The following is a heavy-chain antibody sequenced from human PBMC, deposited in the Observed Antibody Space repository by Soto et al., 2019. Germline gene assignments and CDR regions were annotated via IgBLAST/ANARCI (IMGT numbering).Heavy chain of an antibody. CDR1: GFTFSSYA. CDR2: ISGSGGST. D-gene: IGHD1-1*01. CDR3: AKFAGYPRYYGMDV. V-gene: IGHV3-23*01. Sequence: PGGSLRLSCAASGFTFSSYAMSWVRQAPGKGLEWVSAISGSGGSTYYADSVNGRFTISRDNSKNTLYLQMNSLRAEDTAVYYCAKFAGYPRYYGMDVWGQGTTVTVSS. J-gene: IGHJ6*02.